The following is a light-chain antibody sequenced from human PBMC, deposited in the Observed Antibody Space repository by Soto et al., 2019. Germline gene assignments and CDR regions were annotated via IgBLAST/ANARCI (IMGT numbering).Light chain of an antibody. J-gene: IGLJ1*01. CDR3: CSYAGNYIYV. CDR1: SSDVGGYNY. CDR2: LVS. Sequence: QSALTQPRSVSGSPGQSVTISCTGTSSDVGGYNYVSWYQQHPGKAPKVMIYLVSKRSSGVPDRFSGSKSGNTASLTISGLQAEDEADYYCCSYAGNYIYVFGTGTKV. V-gene: IGLV2-11*01.